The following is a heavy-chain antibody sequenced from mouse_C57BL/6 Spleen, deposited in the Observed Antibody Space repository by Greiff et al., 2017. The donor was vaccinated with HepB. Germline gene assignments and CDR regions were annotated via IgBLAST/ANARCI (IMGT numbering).Heavy chain of an antibody. CDR2: ISSGSSTI. D-gene: IGHD4-1*01. CDR3: ARTGYVAMDY. J-gene: IGHJ4*01. Sequence: DVQLQESGGGLVKPGGSLKLSCAASGFTFSDYGMHWVRQAPEKGLEWVAYISSGSSTIYYADTVKGRFTISRDNAKNTLFLQMTSLRSEDTAMYYCARTGYVAMDYWGQGTSVTVSS. CDR1: GFTFSDYG. V-gene: IGHV5-17*01.